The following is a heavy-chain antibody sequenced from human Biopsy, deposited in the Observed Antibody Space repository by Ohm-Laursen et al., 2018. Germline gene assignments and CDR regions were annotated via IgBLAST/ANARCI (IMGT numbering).Heavy chain of an antibody. CDR2: IYYSGST. Sequence: TLSLTCPVSGGSISSYYWSWIRQPPGKGLEWIGYIYYSGSTNYNPSLKSRVTISVDTSKNQFSLKLNSVTAADTAVYYCARDYDTSGYYYVSWGQGTLVTVSS. D-gene: IGHD3-22*01. V-gene: IGHV4-59*08. J-gene: IGHJ5*02. CDR1: GGSISSYY. CDR3: ARDYDTSGYYYVS.